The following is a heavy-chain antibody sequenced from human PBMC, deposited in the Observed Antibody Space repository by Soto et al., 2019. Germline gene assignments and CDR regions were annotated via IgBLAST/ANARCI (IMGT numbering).Heavy chain of an antibody. CDR3: ARGWWEREGYVMDV. CDR2: IYYSGST. J-gene: IGHJ6*01. Sequence: QVQLQESGPGLVQPSKTLSLTCTVSGGSISSYYWSWIRQPPGKELQYIGYIYYSGSTNYNPSLNSRVTTPHDPPTNQSSPPLRSVTAADTAVYYCARGWWEREGYVMDVWGQGTTGTVSS. CDR1: GGSISSYY. V-gene: IGHV4-59*08. D-gene: IGHD1-26*01.